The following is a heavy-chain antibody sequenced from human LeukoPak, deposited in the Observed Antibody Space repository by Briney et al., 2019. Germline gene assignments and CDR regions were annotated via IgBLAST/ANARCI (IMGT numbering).Heavy chain of an antibody. D-gene: IGHD6-13*01. CDR1: GYTFTSNY. Sequence: ASVKVSCKASGYTFTSNYIHWVRQAPGQGLEWMGMIYPRDGSTSYAQKFQGRVTMTRDTSTSTVYMDLSSLRSEDTAMYYCARAPRNSSTMLDYWGQGTLVTVSS. CDR3: ARAPRNSSTMLDY. CDR2: IYPRDGST. J-gene: IGHJ4*02. V-gene: IGHV1-46*01.